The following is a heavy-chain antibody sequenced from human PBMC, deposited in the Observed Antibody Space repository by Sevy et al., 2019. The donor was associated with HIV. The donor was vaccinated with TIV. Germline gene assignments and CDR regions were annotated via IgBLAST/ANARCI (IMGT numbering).Heavy chain of an antibody. D-gene: IGHD3-10*01. CDR2: ISGSGDST. V-gene: IGHV3-23*01. CDR3: AKEGRGYHGSGSSDY. CDR1: GFTFSSYA. J-gene: IGHJ4*02. Sequence: GGSLRLSCAASGFTFSSYAMSWVRQAPGKGLEWVSLISGSGDSTYYVDSVKGRFTISRDNSKNTLYLQMNSLRAEDTAVYYCAKEGRGYHGSGSSDYWGQGALVTVSS.